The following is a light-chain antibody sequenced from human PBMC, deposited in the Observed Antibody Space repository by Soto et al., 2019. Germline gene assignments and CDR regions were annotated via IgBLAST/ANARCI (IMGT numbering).Light chain of an antibody. CDR3: QQYGSSPVT. J-gene: IGKJ1*01. V-gene: IGKV3-20*01. CDR2: GAS. CDR1: QSVSSSY. Sequence: ELVLTQSPGTLSLSPGERATLSCRASQSVSSSYLAWYQQKPGQAPRLLIYGASSRATGIPDRFSGSGSGTVFTLTISRLEPEDFAVYYCQQYGSSPVTFGQGNNVEIK.